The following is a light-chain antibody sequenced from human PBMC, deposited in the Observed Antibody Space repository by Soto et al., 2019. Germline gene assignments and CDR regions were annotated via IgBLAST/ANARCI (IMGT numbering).Light chain of an antibody. J-gene: IGKJ3*01. CDR2: ATS. CDR1: QTPRTF. V-gene: IGKV1-39*01. Sequence: DIQMTQSPSSLSASVGDRVTITCRASQTPRTFLNWYQQKPGKAPKLLIYATSTLQSGVPSRFSGRDSGADFTLTINNLQPEDFATYYCQQPPYTFGPGPRW. CDR3: QQPPYT.